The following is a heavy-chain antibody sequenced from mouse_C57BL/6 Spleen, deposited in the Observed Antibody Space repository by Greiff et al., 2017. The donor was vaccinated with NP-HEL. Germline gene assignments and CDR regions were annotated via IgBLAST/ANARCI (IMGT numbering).Heavy chain of an antibody. D-gene: IGHD2-1*01. CDR1: GYTFTSYW. CDR3: ARGYYGNYAGYAMDY. CDR2: IDPSDSYT. Sequence: QVQLQQPGAELVMPGASVKLSCKASGYTFTSYWMHWVKQRPGQGLEWIGEIDPSDSYTNYNQKFKGKSTLTVDKSSSTAYMQLSSLTSEDSAVYYCARGYYGNYAGYAMDYWGQGTSVTVSS. J-gene: IGHJ4*01. V-gene: IGHV1-69*01.